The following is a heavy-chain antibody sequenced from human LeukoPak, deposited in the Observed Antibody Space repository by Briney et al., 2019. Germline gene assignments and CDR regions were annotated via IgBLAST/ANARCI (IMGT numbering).Heavy chain of an antibody. J-gene: IGHJ4*02. Sequence: PSETLSLTCTVSGGSISSYYWSWIRQPPGKGLEWLGYIYYSGSTKYNPSLKRRVTISVDTSKNQFSLKLSSVTAADTAVYYCARTKGAFYCSSTSCYTVVWYFDYWGQGTLVTVSS. D-gene: IGHD2-2*02. CDR1: GGSISSYY. CDR3: ARTKGAFYCSSTSCYTVVWYFDY. CDR2: IYYSGST. V-gene: IGHV4-59*01.